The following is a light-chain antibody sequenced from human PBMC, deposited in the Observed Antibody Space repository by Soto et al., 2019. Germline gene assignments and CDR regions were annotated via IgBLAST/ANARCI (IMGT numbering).Light chain of an antibody. CDR3: FSYPTRSLYV. Sequence: QSVLTQPASVSGSPGQSITISCTGTSSDVGAYNYVSWYQQLPGKAPKLMIYDVSNRPSGVSNRFSGSKSGNTASLTISGLQVEDDTDFSCFSYPTRSLYVSVHGTKVPV. V-gene: IGLV2-14*03. CDR2: DVS. CDR1: SSDVGAYNY. J-gene: IGLJ1*01.